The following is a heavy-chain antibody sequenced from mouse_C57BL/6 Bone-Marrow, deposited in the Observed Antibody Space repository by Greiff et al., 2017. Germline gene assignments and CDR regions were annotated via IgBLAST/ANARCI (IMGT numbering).Heavy chain of an antibody. CDR1: GFNITDDY. V-gene: IGHV14-4*01. J-gene: IGHJ4*01. CDR3: TTSNYVGYAMDY. Sequence: VQLKQSGAELVRPGASVKLSCTASGFNITDDYMHWVKQRPEQGLEWIGWIDPENGDTEYASKFQGKATITADTSSNTAYLQLSSLTSEDTAVYYCTTSNYVGYAMDYWGQGTSVTVSS. CDR2: IDPENGDT. D-gene: IGHD2-5*01.